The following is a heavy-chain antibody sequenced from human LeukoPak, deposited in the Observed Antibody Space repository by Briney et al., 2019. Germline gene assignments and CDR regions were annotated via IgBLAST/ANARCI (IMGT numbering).Heavy chain of an antibody. CDR3: ARVTRNSGWFFDY. J-gene: IGHJ4*02. Sequence: SETLSLTCDVSGYSISGGYFWGWIRQPPWMGLEWIGSTAHRGSTYYNPSLKGRVSISIDGSKNQFSLSLTSVTAADTAIYYCARVTRNSGWFFDYWGQGTLATVSS. D-gene: IGHD6-19*01. V-gene: IGHV4-38-2*01. CDR1: GYSISGGYF. CDR2: TAHRGST.